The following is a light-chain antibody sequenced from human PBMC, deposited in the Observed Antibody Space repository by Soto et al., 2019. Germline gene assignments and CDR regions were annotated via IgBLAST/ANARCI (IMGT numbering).Light chain of an antibody. J-gene: IGKJ4*01. CDR3: QQYGSSPRLT. Sequence: EIVLTQSPGTLSLSPGERATLSCRASQRVSSSYLAWYQQKPGQAPRLLIYDASSRATGIPDRFSGSGSGTDFTLTISRLEPEDFAVYYCQQYGSSPRLTFGGGTKVEIK. CDR2: DAS. V-gene: IGKV3-20*01. CDR1: QRVSSSY.